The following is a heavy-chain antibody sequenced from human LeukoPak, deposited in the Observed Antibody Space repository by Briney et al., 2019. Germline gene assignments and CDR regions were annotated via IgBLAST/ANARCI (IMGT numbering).Heavy chain of an antibody. V-gene: IGHV3-21*01. CDR2: ISSSSSYI. D-gene: IGHD4-17*01. Sequence: GGSLRLSCAASGFTFSSYSMNWVRQAPGKGLEWVSSISSSSSYIYYADSVKGRFTISRDNAKNSLYLQMNSLRAEDTAVYYCARDSGGDYAVSWFDGWGQGTLVTVSS. J-gene: IGHJ5*02. CDR3: ARDSGGDYAVSWFDG. CDR1: GFTFSSYS.